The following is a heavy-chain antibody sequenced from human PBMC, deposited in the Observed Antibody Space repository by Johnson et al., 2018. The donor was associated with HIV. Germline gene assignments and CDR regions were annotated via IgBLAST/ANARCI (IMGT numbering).Heavy chain of an antibody. CDR1: GFTFDDYA. J-gene: IGHJ3*02. Sequence: VQLVESGGGLVQPGRSLRLSCAASGFTFDDYAMHWVRQAPGKGLEWVSGISWNSGSIGYADSVKGRFTISRDNAKNTLYLQMNSLRAEDTAVYYCARDRPHYYDSDAFDIWGQGTMVTVSS. CDR2: ISWNSGSI. CDR3: ARDRPHYYDSDAFDI. D-gene: IGHD3-22*01. V-gene: IGHV3-9*01.